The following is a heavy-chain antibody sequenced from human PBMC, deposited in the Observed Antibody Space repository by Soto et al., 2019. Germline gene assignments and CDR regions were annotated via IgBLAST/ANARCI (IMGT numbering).Heavy chain of an antibody. CDR2: IRSKANSYAT. CDR3: TRRSTDYDYIWGSYPSDWFDP. V-gene: IGHV3-73*01. D-gene: IGHD3-16*02. Sequence: EVQLVESGGGLVQPGGSLKLSCAASGFTFSGSAMHWVRQASGKGREWVGRIRSKANSYATAYAASVKGRFTISRDDSKNTAYLQMNSLKTEDTAVYYCTRRSTDYDYIWGSYPSDWFDPWGQGTLVTVSS. CDR1: GFTFSGSA. J-gene: IGHJ5*02.